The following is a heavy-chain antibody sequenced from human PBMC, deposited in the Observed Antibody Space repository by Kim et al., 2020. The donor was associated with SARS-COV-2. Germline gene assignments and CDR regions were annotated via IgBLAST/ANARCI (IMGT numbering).Heavy chain of an antibody. D-gene: IGHD1-26*01. CDR2: ISSSSSTI. V-gene: IGHV3-48*02. J-gene: IGHJ4*02. Sequence: GGSLRLSCAASGFTFSSYSMNWVRQAPGKGLEWVSYISSSSSTIYYADSVKGRFTISRDNAKNSLYLQMNSLRDEDTAVYYCARVGVGATRGGTLDYWGQGTLVTVSS. CDR1: GFTFSSYS. CDR3: ARVGVGATRGGTLDY.